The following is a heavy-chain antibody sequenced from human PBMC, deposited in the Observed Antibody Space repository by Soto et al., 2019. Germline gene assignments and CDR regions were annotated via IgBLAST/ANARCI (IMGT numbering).Heavy chain of an antibody. CDR2: ISGNGDKT. J-gene: IGHJ4*02. V-gene: IGHV3-64D*08. CDR1: GFTFSNYA. CDR3: GKDSSSWYYFGS. D-gene: IGHD6-13*01. Sequence: PGGSLRLSCSASGFTFSNYAMHWVRQAPGKGLEYVSAISGNGDKTYYADSVRGRFTISRDNSKNTLYLQMNSLRAEDTAVYYCGKDSSSWYYFGSWGQGTLVTVSS.